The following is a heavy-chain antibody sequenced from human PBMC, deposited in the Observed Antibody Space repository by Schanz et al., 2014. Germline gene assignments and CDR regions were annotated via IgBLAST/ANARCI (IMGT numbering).Heavy chain of an antibody. CDR2: IFHSGTT. V-gene: IGHV4-4*02. CDR3: TRSTLWSYDV. D-gene: IGHD2-21*01. J-gene: IGHJ3*01. Sequence: QVQLQESGPGLVKPSGTLSLTCVVSGGSISSGVWWTWARQSPGKGLEWIGEIFHSGTTNYNPSLEIRVTISVEKSKNQFSLILSSMTAADTAVYYCTRSTLWSYDVWGRGTMVIVSS. CDR1: GGSISSGVW.